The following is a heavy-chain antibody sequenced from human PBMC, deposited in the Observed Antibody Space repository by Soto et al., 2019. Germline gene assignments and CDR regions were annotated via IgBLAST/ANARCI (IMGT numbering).Heavy chain of an antibody. J-gene: IGHJ4*02. CDR2: ISWNSGSL. Sequence: GGSLRLSCAASGFTFDDYAMHWVRQAPGKGLEWVSGISWNSGSLDYADSVKGRFTISRDNAKNSLYLQMNSLRAEDTALYYCAKDIGEGGYSGFDFFDYWGQGTLVTVSS. V-gene: IGHV3-9*01. D-gene: IGHD5-12*01. CDR1: GFTFDDYA. CDR3: AKDIGEGGYSGFDFFDY.